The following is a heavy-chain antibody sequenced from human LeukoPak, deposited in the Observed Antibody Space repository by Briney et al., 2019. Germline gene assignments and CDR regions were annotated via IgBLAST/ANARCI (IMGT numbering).Heavy chain of an antibody. Sequence: SETLSLTCAVYGGSFSGYYWSWIRQPPGKGLEWIGEINHSGSTNYNPSLKSRVTISVDTSKNQFSLKLSSVTAADTAVYYCARTKYYYDSSGYRKYFDYWGQETLVTVSS. V-gene: IGHV4-34*01. CDR2: INHSGST. CDR1: GGSFSGYY. D-gene: IGHD3-22*01. J-gene: IGHJ4*02. CDR3: ARTKYYYDSSGYRKYFDY.